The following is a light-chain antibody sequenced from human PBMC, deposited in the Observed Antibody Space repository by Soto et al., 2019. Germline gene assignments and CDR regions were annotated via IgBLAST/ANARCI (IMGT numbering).Light chain of an antibody. CDR1: QSVSSSY. CDR3: QQYGSSPALT. CDR2: GAS. Sequence: EIVLTQSPGTLSLSPGERATLSCRASQSVSSSYLAWYQQKPGQAPRLPIYGASSRATGIPDRFSGSGSGTDFTLTISRLEPEDFAVYYCQQYGSSPALTFGGGTKVDI. J-gene: IGKJ4*01. V-gene: IGKV3-20*01.